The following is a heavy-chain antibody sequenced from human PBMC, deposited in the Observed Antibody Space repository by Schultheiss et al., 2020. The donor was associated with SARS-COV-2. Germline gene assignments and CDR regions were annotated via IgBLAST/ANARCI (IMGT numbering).Heavy chain of an antibody. D-gene: IGHD6-19*01. CDR1: GFTFSSYS. CDR3: ARDRDSSGHDAFDI. V-gene: IGHV3-48*04. CDR2: ISSSGSTI. J-gene: IGHJ3*02. Sequence: GESLKISCAASGFTFSSYSMNWVRQAPGKGLEWVSYISSSGSTIYYADSVKGRFTISRDNAKNSLYLQMNSLRAEDTAVYYCARDRDSSGHDAFDIWGQGTMVTVSS.